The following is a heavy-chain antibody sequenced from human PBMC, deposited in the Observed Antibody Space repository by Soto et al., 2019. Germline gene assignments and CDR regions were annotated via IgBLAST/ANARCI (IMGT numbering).Heavy chain of an antibody. V-gene: IGHV3-23*01. J-gene: IGHJ6*02. CDR1: VFTFSSHA. D-gene: IGHD6-19*01. CDR3: AIDFVSYSSGPYAMDV. CDR2: ISSGGDNT. Sequence: GGSLRLSCAASVFTFSSHAMSWVRQAPGKGLEWVSTISSGGDNTYSADSVKGRFTISRDNSKNTLYLQMNSLRAEDTAVYYCAIDFVSYSSGPYAMDVWGQGTTVTVSS.